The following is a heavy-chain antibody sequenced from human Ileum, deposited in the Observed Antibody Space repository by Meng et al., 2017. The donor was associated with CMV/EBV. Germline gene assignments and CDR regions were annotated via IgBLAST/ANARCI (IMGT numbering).Heavy chain of an antibody. Sequence: GGSLRLSCATSGFSFSNSEMQWVRQAPGKGLEWVSYITSSGGTIYYADSVRGRFTISRDNAMDTLYLQMNSLRPEDTAVYYCAKAGGSGRGYYDYGLDVWGQGTTVTVSS. D-gene: IGHD3-10*01. CDR2: ITSSGGTI. CDR1: GFSFSNSE. CDR3: AKAGGSGRGYYDYGLDV. V-gene: IGHV3-48*03. J-gene: IGHJ6*02.